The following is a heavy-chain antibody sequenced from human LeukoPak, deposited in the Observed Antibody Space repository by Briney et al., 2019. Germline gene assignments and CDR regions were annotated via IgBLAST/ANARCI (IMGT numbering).Heavy chain of an antibody. Sequence: PSETLSLTCTVSGGSISSYYWSWIRQTPGKGLEWIGYIYYSGSTNYNPSLKSRVTISVDTSKNQFSLKLSSVTAADTAVYYCARGDILPGYYDAFDIWGQGTMVTVSS. CDR3: ARGDILPGYYDAFDI. CDR1: GGSISSYY. CDR2: IYYSGST. V-gene: IGHV4-59*01. D-gene: IGHD3-9*01. J-gene: IGHJ3*02.